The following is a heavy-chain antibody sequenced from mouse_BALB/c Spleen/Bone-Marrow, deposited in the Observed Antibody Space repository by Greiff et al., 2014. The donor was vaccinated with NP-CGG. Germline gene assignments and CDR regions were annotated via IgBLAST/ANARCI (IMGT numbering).Heavy chain of an antibody. CDR1: GFNIKDTY. CDR3: ARYYYGSSYFDY. Sequence: VQLQQSGAELVKPGASVKLSCTASGFNIKDTYMHWVKQRPEQGLEWIGRIDPASGNTKYDAKFQGKATITADTSSNTAYLQLSSLTSEDTAAYYCARYYYGSSYFDYWGQGTTLTVSS. CDR2: IDPASGNT. V-gene: IGHV14-3*02. J-gene: IGHJ2*01. D-gene: IGHD1-1*01.